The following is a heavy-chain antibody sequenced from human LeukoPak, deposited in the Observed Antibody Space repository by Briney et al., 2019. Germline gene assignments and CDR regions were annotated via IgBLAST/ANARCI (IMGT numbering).Heavy chain of an antibody. V-gene: IGHV3-66*01. CDR3: ARDWGSTGYDLYDS. Sequence: GGSLRLSCAASGFSVSTSYMSWVRQAPGKGLEWVSAIYSDGSTYYADSVKDRFTISRDNAKNSLDLQMDSLRAEDTAVYYCARDWGSTGYDLYDSWGQGTLVTVSS. J-gene: IGHJ4*02. CDR1: GFSVSTSY. D-gene: IGHD5-12*01. CDR2: IYSDGST.